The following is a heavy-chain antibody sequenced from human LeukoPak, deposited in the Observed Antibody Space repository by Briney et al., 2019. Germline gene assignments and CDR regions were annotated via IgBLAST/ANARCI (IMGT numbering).Heavy chain of an antibody. CDR3: AREGSAIERRLGGSSSFHYHYYMDV. CDR2: ISYDGSNK. J-gene: IGHJ6*03. Sequence: GRSLRLSCAASGFTFSSYAMHWVRQAPGKGLEWVAVISYDGSNKYYADSVRGRFTISRDNAKNSLYLQMNSLRAEDTAVYYCAREGSAIERRLGGSSSFHYHYYMDVWGKGTTVTVSS. D-gene: IGHD6-13*01. CDR1: GFTFSSYA. V-gene: IGHV3-30*04.